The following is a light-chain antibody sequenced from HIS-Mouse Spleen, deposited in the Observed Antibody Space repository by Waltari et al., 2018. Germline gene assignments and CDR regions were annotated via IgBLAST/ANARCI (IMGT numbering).Light chain of an antibody. J-gene: IGLJ2*01. Sequence: SYVLTQPPSVSVAPGKTARSTCGGNNIGSTSDHWYQQKPGQAPVLVVYDGSDRPSGIPERFSGSNSGNTATLTISRVEAGDEADYYCQVWDSSSDHVVFGGGTKLTVL. CDR3: QVWDSSSDHVV. CDR2: DGS. CDR1: NIGSTS. V-gene: IGLV3-21*03.